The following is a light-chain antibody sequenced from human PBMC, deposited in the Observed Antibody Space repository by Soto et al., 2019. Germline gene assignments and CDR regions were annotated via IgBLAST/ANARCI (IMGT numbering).Light chain of an antibody. V-gene: IGLV2-14*01. J-gene: IGLJ1*01. Sequence: QSVLTQPASVSGSPGQSITISCTGTSSDVGGYNYVSWYQQHPGKAPKLMIYDVSNRPSGVSNRFSGSKSGNTASLTISGLQAEDEADYYRSSYTSSSTIFGTGTKATVL. CDR1: SSDVGGYNY. CDR2: DVS. CDR3: SSYTSSSTI.